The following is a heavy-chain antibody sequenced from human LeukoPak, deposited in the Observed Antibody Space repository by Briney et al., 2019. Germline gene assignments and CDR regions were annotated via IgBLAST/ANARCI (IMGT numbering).Heavy chain of an antibody. J-gene: IGHJ4*02. V-gene: IGHV3-21*01. CDR1: GFTFSSYT. CDR3: ATLGCAGENCPRAGRALVGY. Sequence: RAGGSLRLSCTGSGFTFSSYTLHWVRQAPGKELEWVSSISSGGTFVFYADSVTGRFTISKDNAGKFLYLQMDSLRAEDTAVYYCATLGCAGENCPRAGRALVGYWGPGTLVTVSS. D-gene: IGHD2-21*01. CDR2: ISSGGTFV.